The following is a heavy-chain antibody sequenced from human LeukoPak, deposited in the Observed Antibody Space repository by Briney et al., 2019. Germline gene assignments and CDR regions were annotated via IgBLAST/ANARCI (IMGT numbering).Heavy chain of an antibody. CDR2: INHSGST. CDR3: ARGLGASPLGSTSNWFDP. J-gene: IGHJ5*02. D-gene: IGHD2-15*01. Sequence: PSETLSLTCTVSGGSISSSSYYWSWIRQPPGKGLEWIGEINHSGSTNYNPSLKSRVTISVDTSKNQFSLKLSSVTAADTAVYYCARGLGASPLGSTSNWFDPWGQGTLVTVSS. V-gene: IGHV4-39*07. CDR1: GGSISSSSYY.